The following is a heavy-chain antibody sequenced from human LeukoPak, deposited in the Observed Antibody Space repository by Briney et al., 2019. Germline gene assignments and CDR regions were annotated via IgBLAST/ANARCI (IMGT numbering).Heavy chain of an antibody. J-gene: IGHJ3*01. CDR3: ARDTYYYASGSYSDAFDL. CDR1: GFTFSDYW. D-gene: IGHD3-10*01. Sequence: GGSLRLSCAASGFTFSDYWMHWVRQAPGKGLEWVSYISSSGSIIYYADSVKGRFTISRDNAKNSLYLQMNSLRAEDTAVYYCARDTYYYASGSYSDAFDLWGQGTMVTVSS. V-gene: IGHV3-11*04. CDR2: ISSSGSII.